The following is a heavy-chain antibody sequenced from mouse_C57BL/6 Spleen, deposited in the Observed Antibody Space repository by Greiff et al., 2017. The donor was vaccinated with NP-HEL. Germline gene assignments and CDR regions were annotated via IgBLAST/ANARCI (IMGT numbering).Heavy chain of an antibody. Sequence: VQLQQSGPELVKPGASVKISCKASGYTFTDYYMNWVKQSHGKSLAWIGDINPNNGGTSYNQKFKGKATLTVDKSSSTAYMELRSLTSEDSAVYYCARGYGSSWGYWYFDVWGTGTTVTVSS. CDR1: GYTFTDYY. CDR3: ARGYGSSWGYWYFDV. CDR2: INPNNGGT. V-gene: IGHV1-26*01. D-gene: IGHD1-1*01. J-gene: IGHJ1*03.